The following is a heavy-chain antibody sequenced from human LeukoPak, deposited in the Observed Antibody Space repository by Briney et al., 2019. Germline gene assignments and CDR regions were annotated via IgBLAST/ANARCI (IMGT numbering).Heavy chain of an antibody. J-gene: IGHJ5*02. V-gene: IGHV4-59*01. CDR1: GGSISSYY. CDR3: AREIRESNWFDP. D-gene: IGHD3-10*01. CDR2: IYYSGST. Sequence: SETLSPTCTVSGGSISSYYWSWIRQPPGKGLEWIGYIYYSGSTNYNPSLKSRVTISVDTSKNQFSLKLSSVTAADTAVYYCAREIRESNWFDPWGQGTLVTVSS.